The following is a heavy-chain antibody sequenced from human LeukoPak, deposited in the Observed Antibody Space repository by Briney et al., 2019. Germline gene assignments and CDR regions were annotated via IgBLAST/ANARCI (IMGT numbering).Heavy chain of an antibody. CDR3: ARGESPFYGSGSYNLFFAY. V-gene: IGHV4-59*01. D-gene: IGHD3-10*01. CDR1: GGSISSYY. J-gene: IGHJ4*02. CDR2: IYYSGST. Sequence: SETLSLTYTVSGGSISSYYWSWIRQPPGKGLEWIGYIYYSGSTNYNPSLKSRVTISVDTSKNQFSLKLSSVTAADTAVYYCARGESPFYGSGSYNLFFAYWGQGTLVTVSS.